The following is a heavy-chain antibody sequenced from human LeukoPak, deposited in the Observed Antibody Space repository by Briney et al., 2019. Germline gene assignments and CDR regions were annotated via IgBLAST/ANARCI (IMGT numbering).Heavy chain of an antibody. V-gene: IGHV3-21*01. Sequence: GGSLRLSCAASGFTFSTYALSWVRQAPGKGLEWVSSISGSSSYIDYADSLKGRFTVSRDNAKNSLYLQMNSLRAEDTAVYYCARDHDEGFDYWGQGTLVTVSS. CDR3: ARDHDEGFDY. CDR1: GFTFSTYA. D-gene: IGHD1-1*01. CDR2: ISGSSSYI. J-gene: IGHJ4*02.